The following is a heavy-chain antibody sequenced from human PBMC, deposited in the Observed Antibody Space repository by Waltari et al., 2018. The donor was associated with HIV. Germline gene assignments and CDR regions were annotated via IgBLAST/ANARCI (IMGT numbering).Heavy chain of an antibody. V-gene: IGHV4-39*01. CDR2: IDYRGRT. CDR1: GGSISSSSHY. CDR3: ARHPRTNLDYGDY. J-gene: IGHJ4*02. D-gene: IGHD2-8*01. Sequence: QLQLQESGPGLVKPSETLSLTCTVSGGSISSSSHYWGWIRQPPGKGLEWIGSIDYRGRTYYNPSLKSRVTISVDTSKNQFSLKLSSVTAADTAVYYCARHPRTNLDYGDYWGQGTLVTVSS.